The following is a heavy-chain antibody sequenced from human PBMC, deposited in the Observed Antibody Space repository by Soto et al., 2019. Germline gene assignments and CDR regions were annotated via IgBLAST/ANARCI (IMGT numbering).Heavy chain of an antibody. J-gene: IGHJ4*02. V-gene: IGHV6-1*01. D-gene: IGHD2-2*02. Sequence: SQTLSLTCAISGDSVSSNSAAWNWIRQSPSRGLEWLGRTYYRAKWYNDYAVSVKSRITINPDTSKNQFSLQLNSVTPEDTAVYYCARGEAGGPGARYQLLYPYFDYWGQGTLVTVSS. CDR3: ARGEAGGPGARYQLLYPYFDY. CDR2: TYYRAKWYN. CDR1: GDSVSSNSAA.